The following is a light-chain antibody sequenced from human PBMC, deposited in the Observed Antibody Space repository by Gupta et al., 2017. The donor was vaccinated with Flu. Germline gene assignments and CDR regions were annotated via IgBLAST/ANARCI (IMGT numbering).Light chain of an antibody. CDR2: WAS. Sequence: DIVMTQSPDSLAVSLGERATINCKSSQSVLYSSNNKNYLAWYQQKPGQPPKLLIYWASTRESGVPDRFSGSGSGTDFTLTISSLQAEDVAVYYCLSQWAFGQGTKVEIK. J-gene: IGKJ1*01. V-gene: IGKV4-1*01. CDR3: LSQWA. CDR1: QSVLYSSNNKNY.